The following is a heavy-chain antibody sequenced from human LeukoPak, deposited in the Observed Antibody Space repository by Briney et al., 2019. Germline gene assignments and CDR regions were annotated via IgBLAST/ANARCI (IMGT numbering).Heavy chain of an antibody. CDR1: GFTFSSYG. CDR2: ISYDGSNK. CDR3: AKEGYSSSWRYYFDY. D-gene: IGHD6-13*01. V-gene: IGHV3-30*18. J-gene: IGHJ4*02. Sequence: GRSLRLSCAASGFTFSSYGMHWVRQAPGKGLEWVAVISYDGSNKYNADSVKGRFTISRDNSKNTLYLQMNSLRAEDTAVYYCAKEGYSSSWRYYFDYWGQGTLVTVSS.